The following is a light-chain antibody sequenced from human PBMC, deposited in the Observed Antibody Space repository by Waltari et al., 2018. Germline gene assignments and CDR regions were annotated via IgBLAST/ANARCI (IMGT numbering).Light chain of an antibody. V-gene: IGKV3-20*01. Sequence: DIVLTQSPGTLSLSPGERATLSCRASQSVSSNYLAWYQQRPGQAPRLLIHGSSSRATGIPDRFSGSGSGTDFTLTISRLEPEDLAVYYCQQYGRSWNTFGQGTKLEIK. CDR2: GSS. CDR3: QQYGRSWNT. CDR1: QSVSSNY. J-gene: IGKJ2*01.